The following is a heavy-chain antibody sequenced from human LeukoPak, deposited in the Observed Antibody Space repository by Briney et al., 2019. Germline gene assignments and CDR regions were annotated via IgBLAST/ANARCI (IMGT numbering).Heavy chain of an antibody. V-gene: IGHV1-69*06. J-gene: IGHJ4*02. Sequence: ASVTVSCKASGGTFSSYAISWVRQAPGQGLEWMGGIIPIFGTANYAQKFQGRVTITADKSTSTAYMELSSLRSEATAVYYCARSTDGYYFDYWGQGTLVTVSS. CDR3: ARSTDGYYFDY. CDR2: IIPIFGTA. D-gene: IGHD5-24*01. CDR1: GGTFSSYA.